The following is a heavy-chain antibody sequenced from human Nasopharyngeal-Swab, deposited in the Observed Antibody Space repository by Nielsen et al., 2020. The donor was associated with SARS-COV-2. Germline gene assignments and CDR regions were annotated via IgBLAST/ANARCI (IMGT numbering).Heavy chain of an antibody. CDR2: IKQDGSEK. V-gene: IGHV3-7*03. CDR3: ASIAAAGT. CDR1: GFTFSSYW. Sequence: GESLKISCAASGFTFSSYWMSWIRQAPGKGLEWVANIKQDGSEKYYVDSVKGRFTISRDNAKNSLYLQMNSLRAEDTAVYYCASIAAAGTWGQGTLVTVSS. D-gene: IGHD6-13*01. J-gene: IGHJ4*02.